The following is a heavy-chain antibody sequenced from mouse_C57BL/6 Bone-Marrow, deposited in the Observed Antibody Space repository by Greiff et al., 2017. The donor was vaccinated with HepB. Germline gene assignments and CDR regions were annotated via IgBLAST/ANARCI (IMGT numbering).Heavy chain of an antibody. J-gene: IGHJ3*01. CDR1: GYTFTSYW. Sequence: VQLQQPGAELVRPGTSVKLSCKASGYTFTSYWMHWVKQRPGQGLEWIGVIDPSDSYTNYNQKFKGKATLTVDTSSSTAYMQLSSLTSEDSAVYYCARGGSSLFAYWGQGTLVTVSA. V-gene: IGHV1-59*01. CDR2: IDPSDSYT. CDR3: ARGGSSLFAY. D-gene: IGHD1-1*01.